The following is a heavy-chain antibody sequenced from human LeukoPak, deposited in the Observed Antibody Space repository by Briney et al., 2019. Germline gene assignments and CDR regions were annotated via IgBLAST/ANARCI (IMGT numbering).Heavy chain of an antibody. V-gene: IGHV4-34*01. Sequence: SETLSLTCAVYGGSFSGYYWSWIRQPPGKGLEWIGEINHSGSTNYNPSLKSRVTISVDTSKNQFSLKLGSVTAADTAVYYCAKCRWFGDFDPWGQGTLVTVSS. D-gene: IGHD3-10*01. CDR2: INHSGST. CDR3: AKCRWFGDFDP. J-gene: IGHJ5*02. CDR1: GGSFSGYY.